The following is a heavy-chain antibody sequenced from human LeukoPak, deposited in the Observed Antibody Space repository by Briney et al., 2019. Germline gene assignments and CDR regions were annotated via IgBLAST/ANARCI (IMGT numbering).Heavy chain of an antibody. Sequence: GRSLRLSCAASGFTFSSYGMHWVRQAPGKGLEWVAVISYDGSNKYYADSVKGRFTISRDNSKNTLYLQMNSLRAEDTAVYYCAKDLGTMVRGVIGDYWGQGTQVTVSS. CDR2: ISYDGSNK. CDR1: GFTFSSYG. D-gene: IGHD3-10*01. CDR3: AKDLGTMVRGVIGDY. J-gene: IGHJ4*02. V-gene: IGHV3-30*18.